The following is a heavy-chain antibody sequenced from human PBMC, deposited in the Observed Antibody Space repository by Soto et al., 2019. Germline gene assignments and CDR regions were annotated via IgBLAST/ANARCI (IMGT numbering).Heavy chain of an antibody. J-gene: IGHJ5*02. Sequence: PGGSLRLSCAASGFTFSSYAMSWVRQAPGKGLEWVSAISGSGGSTYYADSVKGRFTISRDNSKNTLYLQMNSLRAEDTAVYYCAKDSRSRLGELFWGWHDWFDPWGQGTLVTVSS. CDR2: ISGSGGST. CDR3: AKDSRSRLGELFWGWHDWFDP. V-gene: IGHV3-23*01. D-gene: IGHD3-10*01. CDR1: GFTFSSYA.